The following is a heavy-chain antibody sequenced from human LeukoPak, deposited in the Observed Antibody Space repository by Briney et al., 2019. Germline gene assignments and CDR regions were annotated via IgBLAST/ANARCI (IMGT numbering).Heavy chain of an antibody. V-gene: IGHV3-20*04. J-gene: IGHJ4*02. Sequence: GGSLRLSCAASGFSFDDYGMSWVRQVPGKGQDWVSGINWTGNSSAYGDFVKGRFTISRDSAKKSMYLQMNSLRAEDTALYYCARGDVDYYDSRGYSPLDYWGQGTLVTVSS. CDR2: INWTGNSS. CDR3: ARGDVDYYDSRGYSPLDY. CDR1: GFSFDDYG. D-gene: IGHD3-22*01.